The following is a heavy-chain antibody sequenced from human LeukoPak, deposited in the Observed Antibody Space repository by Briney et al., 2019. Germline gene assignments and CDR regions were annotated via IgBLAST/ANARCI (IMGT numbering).Heavy chain of an antibody. Sequence: GGSLRLSCAASGFTFSSYSMNWVRQAPGKGLEWVSSISSSSSYIYYADSVKGRFTISRDNAKNSLYLQMNSLRAEDTALYYCAKSTGTSRSNYGMDVWGQGTTVTVSS. CDR2: ISSSSSYI. V-gene: IGHV3-21*04. CDR1: GFTFSSYS. D-gene: IGHD2-2*01. J-gene: IGHJ6*02. CDR3: AKSTGTSRSNYGMDV.